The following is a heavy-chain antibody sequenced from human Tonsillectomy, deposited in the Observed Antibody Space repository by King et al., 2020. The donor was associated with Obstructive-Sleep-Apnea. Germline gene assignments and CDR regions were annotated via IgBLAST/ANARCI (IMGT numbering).Heavy chain of an antibody. CDR3: ARSPYCSSTSCYAFDI. V-gene: IGHV1-2*04. CDR1: GYTFTGYY. J-gene: IGHJ3*02. CDR2: INPNSGGT. D-gene: IGHD2-2*01. Sequence: QLVQSGAEVKKPGASVKVSCKASGYTFTGYYMHWVRQAPGQGLEWMGWINPNSGGTNYAQKFQGWVTMTRDTSISTAYMELSRLRSDDTAVDYCARSPYCSSTSCYAFDIWGQGTMVTVSS.